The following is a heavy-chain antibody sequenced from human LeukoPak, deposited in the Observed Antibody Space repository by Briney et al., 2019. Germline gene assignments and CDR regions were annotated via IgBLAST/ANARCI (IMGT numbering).Heavy chain of an antibody. CDR2: ISGGGGST. CDR3: ARDQGYDYVWGSNRYGY. Sequence: GGSLRLSCAASGFTFNSHAMSWVRQAPGKGLEWASAISGGGGSTYYADFVKGRFTISRDNSKNTLSLQMNSLRVEDTAVYYCARDQGYDYVWGSNRYGYWGQGTLVTVSS. CDR1: GFTFNSHA. D-gene: IGHD3-16*02. J-gene: IGHJ4*02. V-gene: IGHV3-23*01.